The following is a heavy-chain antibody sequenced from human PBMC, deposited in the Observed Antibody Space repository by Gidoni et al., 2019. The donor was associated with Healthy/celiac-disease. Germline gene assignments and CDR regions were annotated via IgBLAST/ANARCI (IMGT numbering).Heavy chain of an antibody. CDR3: ARGDGDFDY. V-gene: IGHV3-66*01. CDR2: VYSGGSR. Sequence: SCVRQAPGKGLEWVSVVYSGGSRYYADSVTGRFTISIDNSKNTLYRQVNSLRAEDTAVYYCARGDGDFDYWGQGTLVTVSS. J-gene: IGHJ4*02. D-gene: IGHD4-17*01.